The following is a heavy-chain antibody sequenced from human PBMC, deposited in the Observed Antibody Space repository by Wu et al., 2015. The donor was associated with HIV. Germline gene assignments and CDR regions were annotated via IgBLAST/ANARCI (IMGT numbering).Heavy chain of an antibody. J-gene: IGHJ4*02. V-gene: IGHV1-46*01. CDR2: INPSSAYA. Sequence: QVQLVQSGAEVKKPGASVTVSCKASGYTFTSYYMYWVRQAPGQGLEWMGIINPSSAYATYAQKFQGRVTMTRDTSTSTVYMELSGLRSEDTAVYYCARGNYESGSYRFDYWGQGTLVTVSS. CDR3: ARGNYESGSYRFDY. D-gene: IGHD3-10*01. CDR1: GYTFTSYY.